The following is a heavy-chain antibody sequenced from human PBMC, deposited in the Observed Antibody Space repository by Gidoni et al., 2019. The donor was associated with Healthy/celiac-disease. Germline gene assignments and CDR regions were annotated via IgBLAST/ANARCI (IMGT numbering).Heavy chain of an antibody. Sequence: APGKGLEWMGGFDPEDGETIYAQKFQGRVTMNEDTSTDTAYMELSSLRSEDTAVYYCATDMTGYYGMDVWGQGTTVTVSS. J-gene: IGHJ6*02. CDR2: FDPEDGET. D-gene: IGHD3-10*01. V-gene: IGHV1-24*01. CDR3: ATDMTGYYGMDV.